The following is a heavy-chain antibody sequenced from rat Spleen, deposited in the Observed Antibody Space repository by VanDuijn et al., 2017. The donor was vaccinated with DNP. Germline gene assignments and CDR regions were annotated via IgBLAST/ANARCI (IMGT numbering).Heavy chain of an antibody. V-gene: IGHV3-3*01. D-gene: IGHD1-5*01. CDR2: INSAGST. Sequence: EVQLQESGPGLVKPSQSLSLTCSVTGYSITSNYWNWIRKFPGSKLEWMGYINSAGSTNYNPSLKSRISITRDTSKNQFFLHVNSVTTEDTATYYCARLGTQGFTYWGQGTLVTVSS. CDR3: ARLGTQGFTY. CDR1: GYSITSNY. J-gene: IGHJ3*01.